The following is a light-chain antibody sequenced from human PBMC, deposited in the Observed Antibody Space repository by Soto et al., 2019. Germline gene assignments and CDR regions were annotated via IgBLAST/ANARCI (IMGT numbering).Light chain of an antibody. Sequence: DIQMTQSPSSLSASVGDRVTITCRASESIARHLNWYQQKPGKAPKLLIYAASSLQNGVPSRFRVGGSGTDFTLTSSNLQPEDFATYYCQQTYTALSIPFGQGTRLEIK. CDR3: QQTYTALSIP. J-gene: IGKJ5*01. CDR2: AAS. CDR1: ESIARH. V-gene: IGKV1-39*01.